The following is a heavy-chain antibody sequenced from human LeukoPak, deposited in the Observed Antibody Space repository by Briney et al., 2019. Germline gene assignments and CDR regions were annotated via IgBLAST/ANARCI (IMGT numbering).Heavy chain of an antibody. Sequence: GGSLRLSCAASGFRFSAYAMHWVRQAPGKGLEWVAVISYDGSNKYYADSVKGRFTISRDNSKNTLYLQMNSLRAEDTAVYYCASTFMRRYSLGGWFDPWGQGTLVTVSS. CDR1: GFRFSAYA. D-gene: IGHD5-18*01. V-gene: IGHV3-30*04. CDR2: ISYDGSNK. CDR3: ASTFMRRYSLGGWFDP. J-gene: IGHJ5*02.